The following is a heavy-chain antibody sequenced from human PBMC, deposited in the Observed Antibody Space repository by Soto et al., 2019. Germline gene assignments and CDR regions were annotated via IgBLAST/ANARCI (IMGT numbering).Heavy chain of an antibody. J-gene: IGHJ4*02. CDR2: IYWDDDK. Sequence: QITLKESGPTLVNPTQTLTLTCTFSGFSLTETGMGVGWIRQPPGKALEWLALIYWDDDKRYSPSLKRGLTISKDASNNQVVLTTTNVYAVDTATYYSAHRRSGYFDSWGQGTLVTVSS. CDR1: GFSLTETGMG. V-gene: IGHV2-5*02. CDR3: AHRRSGYFDS.